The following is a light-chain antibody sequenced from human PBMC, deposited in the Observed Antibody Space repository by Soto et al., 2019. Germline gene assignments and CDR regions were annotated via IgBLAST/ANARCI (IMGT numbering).Light chain of an antibody. Sequence: EIVMTQSPATLSVSPGERATLSCRASQSVSSNFAWYQQKPGQAPRLLIYGASTRANGIPARFSGSGSGTEFTLTISSLQSEDFAVYYCQQYNNWPPLTFGGGTKGEIK. J-gene: IGKJ4*01. CDR3: QQYNNWPPLT. CDR1: QSVSSN. CDR2: GAS. V-gene: IGKV3-15*01.